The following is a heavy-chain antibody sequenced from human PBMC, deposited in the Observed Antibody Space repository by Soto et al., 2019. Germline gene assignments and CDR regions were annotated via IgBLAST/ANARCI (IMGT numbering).Heavy chain of an antibody. Sequence: SVKVSCKVSGYTLTELSMHWVRQAPGKGLEWMGGIIPIFGTANYAQKFQGRVTITADESTSTAYMELSSLRSEDTAVYYCASPGGSIAVAGSVDYYYGMDVWGQGTTVTVSS. CDR2: IIPIFGTA. D-gene: IGHD6-19*01. CDR1: GYTLTELS. J-gene: IGHJ6*02. V-gene: IGHV1-69*13. CDR3: ASPGGSIAVAGSVDYYYGMDV.